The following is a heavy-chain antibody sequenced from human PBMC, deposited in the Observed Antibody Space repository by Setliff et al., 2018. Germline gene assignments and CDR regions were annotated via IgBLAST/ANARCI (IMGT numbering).Heavy chain of an antibody. D-gene: IGHD3-3*01. Sequence: ASETLSLTCTVPGYSISSGYYWGWIRQPPGKGLEWIGNMYQSGTTYYNAAHQSRVTLSIDTSKNHFSLKVSSVTAADTAVYYCSRAASGNSKYYFDYWGQGTLVTVSS. CDR3: SRAASGNSKYYFDY. V-gene: IGHV4-38-2*02. J-gene: IGHJ4*02. CDR2: MYQSGTT. CDR1: GYSISSGYY.